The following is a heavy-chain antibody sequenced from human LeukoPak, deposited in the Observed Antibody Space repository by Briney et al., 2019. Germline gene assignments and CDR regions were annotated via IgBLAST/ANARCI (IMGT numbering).Heavy chain of an antibody. J-gene: IGHJ4*02. D-gene: IGHD6-19*01. Sequence: PGGSLRLSCAASGLTFSSYGMHWVRQAPGKGLEWVAVISYDGSNKYYADSVKGRFTISRDNSKNTLYLQMNSLRAEDTAVYYCAKDGQWLAYFDYWGQGTLVTVSS. CDR1: GLTFSSYG. CDR2: ISYDGSNK. CDR3: AKDGQWLAYFDY. V-gene: IGHV3-30*18.